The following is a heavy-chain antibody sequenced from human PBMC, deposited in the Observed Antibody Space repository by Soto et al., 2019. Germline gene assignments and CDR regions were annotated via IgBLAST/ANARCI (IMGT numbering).Heavy chain of an antibody. J-gene: IGHJ5*02. CDR1: GGSISSFY. D-gene: IGHD3-10*01. CDR3: ARVWFGESSWFDP. V-gene: IGHV4-59*12. Sequence: PSETLSLTCTVSGGSISSFYWSWIRRPPGQGLEWIGYIYHSGNTNYNPSLKSRVTTSLDRSKNQFSLNLSSVTAADTAVYYCARVWFGESSWFDPWGQGTLVTVSS. CDR2: IYHSGNT.